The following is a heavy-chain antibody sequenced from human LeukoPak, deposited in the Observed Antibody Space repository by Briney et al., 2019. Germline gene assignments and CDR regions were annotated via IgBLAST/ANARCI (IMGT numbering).Heavy chain of an antibody. D-gene: IGHD2-2*02. CDR2: IYHNGTP. V-gene: IGHV4-4*02. Sequence: PSGTLSLTCAVSVGSINSGNWWSWVSRSPGKGLEWIGEIYHNGTPNYNPSLKSRVTISADTFKNHFSLKMTSVTAADTAVYYCATAPILRGEGGEHYKYGMDVWGQGTTVIVSS. CDR3: ATAPILRGEGGEHYKYGMDV. CDR1: VGSINSGNW. J-gene: IGHJ6*02.